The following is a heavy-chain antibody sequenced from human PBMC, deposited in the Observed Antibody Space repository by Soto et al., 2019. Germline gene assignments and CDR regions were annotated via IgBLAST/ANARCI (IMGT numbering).Heavy chain of an antibody. CDR2: IYYSGST. CDR3: ARDYHHDSSGYYHRSYGMDV. D-gene: IGHD3-22*01. CDR1: GGSISSGGYY. V-gene: IGHV4-31*03. J-gene: IGHJ6*02. Sequence: SETLSVTCTVSGGSISSGGYYWSWIRQHPGKGLEWIGYIYYSGSTYYNPSLKSRVTISVDTSKNQFSLKLSSVTAADTAVYYCARDYHHDSSGYYHRSYGMDVWGQGTTVTVSS.